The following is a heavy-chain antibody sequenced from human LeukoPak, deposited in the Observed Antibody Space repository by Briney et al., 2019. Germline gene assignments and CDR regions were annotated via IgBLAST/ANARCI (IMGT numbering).Heavy chain of an antibody. V-gene: IGHV3-33*01. Sequence: PGGSLRLSCAAPGFTFSSYGMHWVRQAPGKGLEWVAVIWYDGSNKYYADSVKGRFTISRDNSKNTLYLQMNSLRAEDTAVYYCARDEGRGGSSRWYTLYYYYGMDGWGQGTTVTASS. CDR2: IWYDGSNK. CDR1: GFTFSSYG. D-gene: IGHD6-13*01. J-gene: IGHJ6*01. CDR3: ARDEGRGGSSRWYTLYYYYGMDG.